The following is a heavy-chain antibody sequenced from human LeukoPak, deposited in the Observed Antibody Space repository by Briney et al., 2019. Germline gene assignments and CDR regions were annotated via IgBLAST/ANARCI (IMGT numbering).Heavy chain of an antibody. CDR2: IYHSGST. J-gene: IGHJ4*02. CDR3: ARQSAVEQTT. V-gene: IGHV4-38-2*01. CDR1: GYSISSGYY. Sequence: SETLSLICAVSGYSISSGYYWGWIRQPPGKGLEWIGSIYHSGSTYYNPSLKSRVTISVDTSKNQFSLKLSSVTAADTAVYYCARQSAVEQTTWGQGTLVTVSS. D-gene: IGHD4-17*01.